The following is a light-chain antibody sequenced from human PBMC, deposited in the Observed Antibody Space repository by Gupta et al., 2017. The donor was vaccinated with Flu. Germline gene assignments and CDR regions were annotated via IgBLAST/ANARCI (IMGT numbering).Light chain of an antibody. V-gene: IGLV2-14*01. J-gene: IGLJ3*02. CDR2: EVI. Sequence: QSALTQPASVSGSPGQSITISCTGTSSDVGGYNYVSWYQHPPGKAPKLMIYEVINRPSGVSNRFSGSKSGNTASLTISGPQAEDEADYYCSSYTSSNSLEFGGGTKLTVL. CDR1: SSDVGGYNY. CDR3: SSYTSSNSLE.